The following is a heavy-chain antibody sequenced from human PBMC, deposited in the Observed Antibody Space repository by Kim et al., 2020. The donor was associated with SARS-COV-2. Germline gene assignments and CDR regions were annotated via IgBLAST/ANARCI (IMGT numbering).Heavy chain of an antibody. V-gene: IGHV4-39*02. D-gene: IGHD3-16*02. Sequence: LKSRVTISVDTSKNQFSLKLSSVTAADTAVYYCAREDYVWGSYRYLYVDYWGQGTLVTVSS. CDR3: AREDYVWGSYRYLYVDY. J-gene: IGHJ4*02.